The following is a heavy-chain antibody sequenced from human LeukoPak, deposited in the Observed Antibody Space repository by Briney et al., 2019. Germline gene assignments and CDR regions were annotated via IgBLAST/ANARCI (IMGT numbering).Heavy chain of an antibody. J-gene: IGHJ4*02. CDR2: IYYSGRT. Sequence: SQTLSLTCTVSGGSIRSGHYYWRWIRQPPGKGLEWIGLIYYSGRTRYNPSLTSQVIISVDQYQHQFSLRLPSITAADTTVYYCASMDSAMALGYWGQGTLVTVSS. D-gene: IGHD5-18*01. V-gene: IGHV4-30-4*01. CDR1: GGSIRSGHYY. CDR3: ASMDSAMALGY.